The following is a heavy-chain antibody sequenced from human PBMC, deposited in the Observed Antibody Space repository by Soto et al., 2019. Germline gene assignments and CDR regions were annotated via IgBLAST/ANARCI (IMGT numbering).Heavy chain of an antibody. V-gene: IGHV3-30*18. CDR2: ISYDGSNK. CDR1: GFTFSSYG. J-gene: IGHJ3*02. CDR3: AKNYGDYAHAFDI. Sequence: QVQLVESGGGVVQPGRSLRLSCAASGFTFSSYGMHWVRQAPGKGLEWVAVISYDGSNKYYAASVKGRFTISRDNSKNTLYLQMNSLRAEETAVYYCAKNYGDYAHAFDIWGQGTMVTVSS. D-gene: IGHD4-17*01.